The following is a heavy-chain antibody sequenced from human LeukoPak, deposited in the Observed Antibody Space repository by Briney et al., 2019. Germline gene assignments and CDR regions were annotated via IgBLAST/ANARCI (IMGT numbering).Heavy chain of an antibody. V-gene: IGHV3-NL1*01. Sequence: GGSLRLSCAASGFTFSSYGMHWVRQAPGKGLEWVSVIYSGGSTYYADSVKGRFTISRDNSKNTLYLQMNSLRAEDTAVYYCTSNYYYYGMDVWGQGTTVTVSS. J-gene: IGHJ6*02. CDR1: GFTFSSYG. CDR2: IYSGGST. CDR3: TSNYYYYGMDV.